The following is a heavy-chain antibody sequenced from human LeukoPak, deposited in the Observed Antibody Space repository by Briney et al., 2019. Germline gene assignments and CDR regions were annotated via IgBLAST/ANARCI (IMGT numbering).Heavy chain of an antibody. D-gene: IGHD3-22*01. V-gene: IGHV4-34*01. Sequence: ASETPSLTCAVYGGSFSGYYWSWIRQPPGKGLEWIGEINHSGSTNYNPSLKSRVTISVDTSKNQFSLKLSSVTAADTAVYYCARGRPLYYYDSSGYLNWFDPWGQGTLVTVSS. J-gene: IGHJ5*02. CDR3: ARGRPLYYYDSSGYLNWFDP. CDR2: INHSGST. CDR1: GGSFSGYY.